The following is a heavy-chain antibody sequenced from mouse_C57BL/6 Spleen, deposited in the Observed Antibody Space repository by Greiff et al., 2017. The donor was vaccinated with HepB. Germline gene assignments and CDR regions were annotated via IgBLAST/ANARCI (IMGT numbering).Heavy chain of an antibody. CDR2: ISSGSSTI. CDR3: ARFYYGSRNYFDY. Sequence: EVKLVESGGGLVKPGGSLKLSCAASGFTFSDYGMHWVRQAPEKGLEWVAYISSGSSTIYYADTVKGRFTISRDNAKNTLFLQMTSLRSEDTAMYYCARFYYGSRNYFDYWGQGTTLTVSS. J-gene: IGHJ2*01. D-gene: IGHD1-1*01. V-gene: IGHV5-17*01. CDR1: GFTFSDYG.